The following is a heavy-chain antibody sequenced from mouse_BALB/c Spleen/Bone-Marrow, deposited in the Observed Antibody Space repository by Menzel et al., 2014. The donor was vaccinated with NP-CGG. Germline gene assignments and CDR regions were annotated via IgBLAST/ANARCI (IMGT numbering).Heavy chain of an antibody. Sequence: VKLQESGAEPAKPGASVKMSCKASGYTFTNYWMHWVKQRPGQGLEWIGYINPSTGYTEYNQKFKDKATLTADKSSSTAYMQLSSLTSEDSAVYYCARIYYYGRDYWGQGTTLTVSS. V-gene: IGHV1-7*01. CDR2: INPSTGYT. CDR1: GYTFTNYW. CDR3: ARIYYYGRDY. D-gene: IGHD1-1*01. J-gene: IGHJ2*01.